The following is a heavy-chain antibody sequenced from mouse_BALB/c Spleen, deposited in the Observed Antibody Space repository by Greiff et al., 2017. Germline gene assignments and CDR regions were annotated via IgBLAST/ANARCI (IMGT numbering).Heavy chain of an antibody. D-gene: IGHD1-1*01. CDR2: ISSGGSYT. J-gene: IGHJ1*01. Sequence: EVQLVESGGGLVKPGGSLKLSCAASGFTFSSYAMSWVRQTPEKRLEWVATISSGGSYTYYPDSVKGRFTISRDNAKNTLYLQMSSLRSEDTAMYYCARHVTVVAPDWYFDVWGAGTTVTVSS. CDR3: ARHVTVVAPDWYFDV. CDR1: GFTFSSYA. V-gene: IGHV5-9-3*01.